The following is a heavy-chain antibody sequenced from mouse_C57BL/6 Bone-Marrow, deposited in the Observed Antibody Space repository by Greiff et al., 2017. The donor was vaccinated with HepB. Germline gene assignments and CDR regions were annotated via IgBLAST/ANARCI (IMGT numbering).Heavy chain of an antibody. D-gene: IGHD1-1*01. V-gene: IGHV1-42*01. Sequence: VQLQQSGPELVKPGASVKISCKASGYSFTGYYMNWVKQSPEKSLEWIGEINPSTGGTTYNQKFKAKATLTVDKSSSTAYMQLKSLTSEDSAVYYCAIRGYGTYWGQGTTLTVSS. CDR2: INPSTGGT. J-gene: IGHJ2*01. CDR1: GYSFTGYY. CDR3: AIRGYGTY.